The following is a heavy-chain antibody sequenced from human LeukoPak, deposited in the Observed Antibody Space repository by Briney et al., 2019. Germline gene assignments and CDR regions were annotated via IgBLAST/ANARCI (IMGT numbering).Heavy chain of an antibody. CDR3: ARDDCGDTCYSGGY. V-gene: IGHV1-3*01. CDR2: INAGNGDT. CDR1: GYTFTKYV. D-gene: IGHD2-21*02. J-gene: IGHJ4*02. Sequence: ASVKVSCKASGYTFTKYVVHWVRQAPGQRPECMGWINAGNGDTKYSQNFQDRVTITRDTSANTAYMELSSLTSEDTALYYCARDDCGDTCYSGGYWGQGTLVTVSS.